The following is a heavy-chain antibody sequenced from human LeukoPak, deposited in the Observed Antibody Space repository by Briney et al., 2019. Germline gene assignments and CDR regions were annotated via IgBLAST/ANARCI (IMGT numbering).Heavy chain of an antibody. D-gene: IGHD2-15*01. CDR1: GYSISSGYH. V-gene: IGHV4-38-2*01. CDR3: ARPRTYCSGGSCYWGLYWYFDL. J-gene: IGHJ2*01. CDR2: MSHSGST. Sequence: KPSETLSLTCVVSGYSISSGYHWGWIRQPPGKGLEWIGSMSHSGSTYYNPSLKSRVTISVDTSKNQFSLKLSSVTAADTAVYYCARPRTYCSGGSCYWGLYWYFDLWGRGTLVTVSS.